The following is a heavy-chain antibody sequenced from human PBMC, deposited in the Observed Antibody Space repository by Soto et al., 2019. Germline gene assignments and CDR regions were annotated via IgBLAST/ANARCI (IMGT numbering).Heavy chain of an antibody. V-gene: IGHV4-38-2*01. CDR1: ASSISSAYF. J-gene: IGHJ3*02. CDR3: ARTWLAGGSLADAFDI. Sequence: SETLSLTCAVSASSISSAYFWGWIRQPPGKGLEWIATIFHTGGTYYNPSLKSRVTISVDTSNSQFSLRLNSVTAADTALYFCARTWLAGGSLADAFDIWGQGTMVTVPS. CDR2: IFHTGGT. D-gene: IGHD2-15*01.